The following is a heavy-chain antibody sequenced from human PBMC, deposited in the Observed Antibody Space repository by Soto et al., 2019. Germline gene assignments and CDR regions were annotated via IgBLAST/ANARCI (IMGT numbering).Heavy chain of an antibody. Sequence: PSETMSLTCTFSGVYISSGFYYLSWIRQHPGKGLEWIGYIYYSGSTYYNPSLKSRVTIPVDTSKNQFSLKLSSVTAADTAVYYCVRQTSSYSSPYYFDYWGQGTLVTVSS. CDR3: VRQTSSYSSPYYFDY. D-gene: IGHD6-13*01. CDR1: GVYISSGFYY. V-gene: IGHV4-31*03. CDR2: IYYSGST. J-gene: IGHJ4*02.